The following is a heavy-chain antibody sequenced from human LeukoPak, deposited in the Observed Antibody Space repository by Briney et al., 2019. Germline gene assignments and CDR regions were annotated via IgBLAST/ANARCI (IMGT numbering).Heavy chain of an antibody. CDR3: AKAPAGHCSGVICYPLDN. CDR1: GFTFSSYA. D-gene: IGHD2-15*01. Sequence: GGSLRLSCAASGFTFSSYAMSWVRQAPGKGLEWVSAISGSDTGTYYADSVRGRFTISRDNSRNMLFLQMNSLRAEDTAVYYCAKAPAGHCSGVICYPLDNWGQGILVSVSS. J-gene: IGHJ4*02. CDR2: ISGSDTGT. V-gene: IGHV3-23*01.